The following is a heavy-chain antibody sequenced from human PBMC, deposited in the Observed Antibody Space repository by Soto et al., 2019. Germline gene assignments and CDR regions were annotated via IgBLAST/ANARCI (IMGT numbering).Heavy chain of an antibody. V-gene: IGHV1-46*01. D-gene: IGHD1-26*01. CDR3: ARSIVGATTPDFDY. CDR1: GYTFTSYY. J-gene: IGHJ4*02. CDR2: INPSGGST. Sequence: GASVKVSCKASGYTFTSYYMHWVRQAPGQGLEWMGIINPSGGSTSYAQKFQGRVTISVDTSKNQFSLKLSSVTAADTAVYYCARSIVGATTPDFDYWGQGTLVTVSS.